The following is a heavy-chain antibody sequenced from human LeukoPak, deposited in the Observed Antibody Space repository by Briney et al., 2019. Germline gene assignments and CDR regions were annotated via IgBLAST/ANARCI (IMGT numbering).Heavy chain of an antibody. CDR3: AGLIVGATDDAFDI. J-gene: IGHJ3*02. CDR1: GYTFTGYY. CDR2: INPNSGGT. D-gene: IGHD1-26*01. V-gene: IGHV1-2*02. Sequence: ASVKVSCKASGYTFTGYYMHWVRQAPGQGLEWMGWINPNSGGTNYAQKFQGRVTMTRDTSISTAYMELSRLRSDDTAVYYCAGLIVGATDDAFDIWGQGTVVTVSS.